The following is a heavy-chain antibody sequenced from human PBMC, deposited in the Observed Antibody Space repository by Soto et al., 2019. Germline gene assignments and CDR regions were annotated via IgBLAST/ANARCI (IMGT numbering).Heavy chain of an antibody. CDR1: GFTFSSYA. J-gene: IGHJ4*02. D-gene: IGHD6-13*01. Sequence: GGSMRLSCAASGFTFSSYAMHWVRQAPGKGLEYVSVITSNGNYTDYASSVKGRFTISRDNSKNTLYLLMNSLRAEDTAVYYCAKGVGSSRYFDYWGQGTLVTVSS. CDR3: AKGVGSSRYFDY. CDR2: ITSNGNYT. V-gene: IGHV3-64*04.